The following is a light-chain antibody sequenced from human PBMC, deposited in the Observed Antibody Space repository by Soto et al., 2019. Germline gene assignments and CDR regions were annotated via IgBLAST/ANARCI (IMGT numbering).Light chain of an antibody. CDR2: DDD. CDR1: SSNIGGNS. Sequence: VLTQPPSVSAAAGQKGTIFCCGSSSNIGGNSVSWYQQLPGTAPKLLIYDDDKRPSGIPDRFSGSKSGTSATLGITGFQTGDEADYYCGSWDSSLSAYVFGTGTKVTVL. J-gene: IGLJ1*01. V-gene: IGLV1-51*01. CDR3: GSWDSSLSAYV.